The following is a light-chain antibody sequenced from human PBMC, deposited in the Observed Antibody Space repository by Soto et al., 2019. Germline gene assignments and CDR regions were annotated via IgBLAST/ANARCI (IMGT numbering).Light chain of an antibody. V-gene: IGLV2-8*01. CDR2: EVN. Sequence: QSALTQPPSASGTPGQSVTISCTGTSSDVGGYKYVSWYQQKSGKAPKLIIYEVNERPSGGPDRFSGSKSDNTASLTVSGVQAEDEADYYCSAYASLNNVLFGGGTKVTVL. CDR1: SSDVGGYKY. CDR3: SAYASLNNVL. J-gene: IGLJ2*01.